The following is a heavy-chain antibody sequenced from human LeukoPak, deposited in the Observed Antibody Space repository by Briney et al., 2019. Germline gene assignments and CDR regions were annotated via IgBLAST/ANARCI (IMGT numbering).Heavy chain of an antibody. CDR2: IYTSGST. CDR1: GGSIGSYY. J-gene: IGHJ4*02. Sequence: SETLSLTCTVSGGSIGSYYWSWIRQPAGKGLEWIGRIYTSGSTNYNPSLKSRVTMSVDTSKNQFSLKLSSVTAADTAVCYCARGPVWGAARPYYFDYWGRGTLVTVSS. CDR3: ARGPVWGAARPYYFDY. V-gene: IGHV4-4*07. D-gene: IGHD6-6*01.